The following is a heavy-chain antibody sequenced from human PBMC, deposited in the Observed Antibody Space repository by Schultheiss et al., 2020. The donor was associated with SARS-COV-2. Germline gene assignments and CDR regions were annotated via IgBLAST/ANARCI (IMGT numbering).Heavy chain of an antibody. J-gene: IGHJ5*02. Sequence: ASVKVSCKASGYTFTSYGISWVRQAPGQGLEWMGWISAYNGNTNYAQKLQGRVTMTTDKSTSTAYMELSSLRSEDTAVYYCATRTEYSSSWYRSWFDPWGQGTLVTVSS. CDR1: GYTFTSYG. CDR2: ISAYNGNT. V-gene: IGHV1-18*01. D-gene: IGHD6-13*01. CDR3: ATRTEYSSSWYRSWFDP.